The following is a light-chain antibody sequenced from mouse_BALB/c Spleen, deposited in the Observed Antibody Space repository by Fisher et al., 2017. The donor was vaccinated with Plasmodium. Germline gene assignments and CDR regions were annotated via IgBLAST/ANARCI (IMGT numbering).Light chain of an antibody. J-gene: IGKJ5*01. Sequence: DIVLTQTTVTLSVTPGDSVSLSCRASQTVNNNLHWYQQKSHESPRLLINYTSQSISGIPSRFSGSGSGTDFTLSINRVETEDFGMYFCQQSNSWPLTFGAGTKLDLK. CDR3: QQSNSWPLT. CDR1: QTVNNN. V-gene: IGKV5-43*01. CDR2: YTS.